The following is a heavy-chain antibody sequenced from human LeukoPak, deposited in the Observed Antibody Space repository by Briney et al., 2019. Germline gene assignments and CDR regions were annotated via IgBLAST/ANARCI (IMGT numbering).Heavy chain of an antibody. CDR1: GFTFCRYE. J-gene: IGHJ4*02. V-gene: IGHV3-48*03. Sequence: GGSLRLSCAASGFTFCRYEMSWVRQAPGKGREWVSYISSSGSTIYYADSVKGRFTISRDNAKNSLYLQMNSLRAEDTAVYYCARQIWDSESDYWGQGTLVTVSS. CDR3: ARQIWDSESDY. CDR2: ISSSGSTI. D-gene: IGHD1-26*01.